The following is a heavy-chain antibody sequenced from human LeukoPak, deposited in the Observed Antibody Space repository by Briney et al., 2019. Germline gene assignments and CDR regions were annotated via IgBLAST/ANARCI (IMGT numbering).Heavy chain of an antibody. D-gene: IGHD3-22*01. CDR1: GGSISSYY. CDR2: IHYTGST. V-gene: IGHV4-59*12. CDR3: ARSPEIYDSSGYYLDY. J-gene: IGHJ4*02. Sequence: SETLSLTCTVSGGSISSYYWSWIRQPPRKGLQWIGYIHYTGSTNYNPSLKSRVTISVNTSKNQFSLKLSSVTAADTAVYYCARSPEIYDSSGYYLDYWGQGTLVTVSS.